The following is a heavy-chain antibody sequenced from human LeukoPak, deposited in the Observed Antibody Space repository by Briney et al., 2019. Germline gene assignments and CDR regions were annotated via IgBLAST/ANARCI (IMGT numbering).Heavy chain of an antibody. D-gene: IGHD4-23*01. CDR1: GFTFSSYA. CDR3: AKAYSVVTPGAY. Sequence: PGGSLRLSCAASGFTFSSYAMHWVRQAPGKGLEWVAVISYDGSNKYYADSVKGRFTISRDNSKNTLYLQMNSLRAEDAAVYYCAKAYSVVTPGAYWGQGTLVTVSS. CDR2: ISYDGSNK. V-gene: IGHV3-30*04. J-gene: IGHJ4*02.